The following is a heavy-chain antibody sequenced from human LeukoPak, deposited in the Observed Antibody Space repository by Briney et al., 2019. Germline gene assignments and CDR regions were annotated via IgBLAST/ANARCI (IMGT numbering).Heavy chain of an antibody. Sequence: SETLSLTCTVSGGSLSSYYWSWIRQPPGKGLEWIGYIYYSGSTNYNPSLKSRVTISVDTSKNQFSLKLSSVTAADTAVYYCARHDIAAPPGYWGQGTLVTVSS. CDR3: ARHDIAAPPGY. V-gene: IGHV4-59*08. CDR2: IYYSGST. J-gene: IGHJ4*02. CDR1: GGSLSSYY. D-gene: IGHD6-6*01.